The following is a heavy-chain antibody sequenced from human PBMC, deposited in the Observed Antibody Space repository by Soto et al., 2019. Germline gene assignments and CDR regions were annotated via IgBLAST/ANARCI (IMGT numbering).Heavy chain of an antibody. CDR2: ISGSGGST. Sequence: EVQLLESGGGLVQPGGSLRLSCAASGFTFSSYAMSWVRQAPGKGLEWISAISGSGGSTYYADSVKGRFTISRDNSKNTLYLQMNSLRAEDTAVYYCATDIVVVVAAPFDYWGQGTLVTVSS. J-gene: IGHJ4*02. CDR1: GFTFSSYA. V-gene: IGHV3-23*01. CDR3: ATDIVVVVAAPFDY. D-gene: IGHD2-15*01.